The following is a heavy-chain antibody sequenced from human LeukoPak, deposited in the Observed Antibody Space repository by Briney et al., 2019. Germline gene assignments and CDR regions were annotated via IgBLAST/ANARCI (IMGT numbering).Heavy chain of an antibody. Sequence: ASVKVSCKASGYTFGSYEINWVRQATGQGLEWMGWMNPNSGDTGFAQKFQGRLALTRNTPITTAYMELSSLRSEDTAVYYCARGRRGRYYYDGGGSYRPYYFDYWSQGTLVTVSS. D-gene: IGHD3-22*01. J-gene: IGHJ4*02. V-gene: IGHV1-8*01. CDR3: ARGRRGRYYYDGGGSYRPYYFDY. CDR1: GYTFGSYE. CDR2: MNPNSGDT.